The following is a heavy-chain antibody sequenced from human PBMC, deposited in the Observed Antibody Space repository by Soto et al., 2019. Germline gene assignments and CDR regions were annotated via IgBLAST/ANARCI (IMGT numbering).Heavy chain of an antibody. CDR3: ARDPSGSSPYYYYGMDV. CDR1: GGSISSYY. CDR2: IYYSGRT. V-gene: IGHV4-59*01. J-gene: IGHJ6*02. Sequence: PSETLSLTCTVSGGSISSYYWSWIRQPPGKGLEWIGHIYYSGRTNYNPSLKSRVTISVDTSKNQFSLKLSSVTAADTAVYYCARDPSGSSPYYYYGMDVWGQGTTVTVSS. D-gene: IGHD1-26*01.